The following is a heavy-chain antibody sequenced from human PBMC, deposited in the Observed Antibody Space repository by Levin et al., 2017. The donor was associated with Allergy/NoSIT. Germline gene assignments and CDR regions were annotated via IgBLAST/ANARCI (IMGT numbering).Heavy chain of an antibody. V-gene: IGHV3-33*01. J-gene: IGHJ5*02. CDR3: ARGYSNSGVGWFDP. D-gene: IGHD6-19*01. CDR1: GFNFGRYG. CDR2: IWYDGSNE. Sequence: PGGSLRLSCAASGFNFGRYGIHWVRQAPGKGLEWVAVIWYDGSNEFYGDSVEGRFTISRDNSKDTVYLQMNSLRVEDTAVYYCARGYSNSGVGWFDPWGQGTLVTVSS.